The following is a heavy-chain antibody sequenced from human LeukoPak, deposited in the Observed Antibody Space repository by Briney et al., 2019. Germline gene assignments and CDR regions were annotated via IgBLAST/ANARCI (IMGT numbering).Heavy chain of an antibody. D-gene: IGHD6-19*01. CDR3: AKTNAQGSSGWRYYFDY. V-gene: IGHV3-23*01. Sequence: PGGSLRLSCAVSGFTFTSYAMTWVRQAPGKGLEWVSDINGSGHSTNYADSVKGRFTISRDNSKNTLYLQLNRLRAEDTAVYYCAKTNAQGSSGWRYYFDYWGQGTLVTVSS. CDR1: GFTFTSYA. CDR2: INGSGHST. J-gene: IGHJ4*02.